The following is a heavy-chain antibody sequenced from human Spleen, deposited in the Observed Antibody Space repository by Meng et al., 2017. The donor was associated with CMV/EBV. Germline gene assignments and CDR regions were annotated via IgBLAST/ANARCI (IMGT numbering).Heavy chain of an antibody. Sequence: SETLSLTCTVSGGSISSNYWSWIRQPPGKGLEWIGYIYSSGITNYNPSLKSRVTISVDTSKKQISLKLSSVLAADTAVYYCASSAYGGKFTDAFDIWGQGTMVTVSS. J-gene: IGHJ3*02. D-gene: IGHD4-23*01. CDR2: IYSSGIT. CDR1: GGSISSNY. CDR3: ASSAYGGKFTDAFDI. V-gene: IGHV4-59*01.